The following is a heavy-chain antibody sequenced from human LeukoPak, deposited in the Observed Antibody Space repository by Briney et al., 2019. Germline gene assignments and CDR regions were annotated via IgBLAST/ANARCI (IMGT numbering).Heavy chain of an antibody. D-gene: IGHD6-6*01. CDR1: GFTFSSYE. J-gene: IGHJ5*02. Sequence: PGGSLRLSCAASGFTFSSYEMNWVRQAPGKGLEWVSYISSSGSTIYYADSVKGRFTISRDNAKNSLYLQMNSLRAEDTAVYYCARTNGYSSSSAFDPWGQGTLVTVSS. CDR2: ISSSGSTI. CDR3: ARTNGYSSSSAFDP. V-gene: IGHV3-48*03.